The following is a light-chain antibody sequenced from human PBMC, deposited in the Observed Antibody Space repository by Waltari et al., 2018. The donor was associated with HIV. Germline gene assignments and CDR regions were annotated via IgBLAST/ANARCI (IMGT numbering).Light chain of an antibody. CDR2: KDT. Sequence: SFELAQPPSVSVSPGQTATITCSGESFVKQYGYWYKQKSDHAPLLVIYKDTERPSVIPDRFSGSTSGAIVTLTISGVQEEDEADYYCQSADTSGTYVVFGGGTKLTVL. CDR1: SFVKQY. V-gene: IGLV3-25*03. CDR3: QSADTSGTYVV. J-gene: IGLJ2*01.